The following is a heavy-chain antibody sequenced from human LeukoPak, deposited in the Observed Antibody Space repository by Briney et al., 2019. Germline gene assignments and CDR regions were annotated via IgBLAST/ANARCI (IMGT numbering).Heavy chain of an antibody. Sequence: PGGSLRLSCAASGFTFSSYGMHWVRQAPGKGLEWVAAISYHGSDAYYRDSVKGRFSISRDNSKDTLYLQMNRLRVEDTAIYYCARHAPIFSFWGQGTLVTVSS. V-gene: IGHV3-30*03. CDR3: ARHAPIFSF. D-gene: IGHD2-8*01. CDR2: ISYHGSDA. CDR1: GFTFSSYG. J-gene: IGHJ4*02.